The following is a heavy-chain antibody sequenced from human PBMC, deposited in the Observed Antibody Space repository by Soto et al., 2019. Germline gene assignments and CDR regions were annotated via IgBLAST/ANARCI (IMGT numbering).Heavy chain of an antibody. CDR1: GFIFTSYS. D-gene: IGHD1-26*01. CDR3: ARDLSYAFDY. V-gene: IGHV3-48*02. Sequence: EVQLVESGGGLVQPGGSLRLSCAASGFIFTSYSMNWVRQAPGKGLEWLSYIRIDSNHIGYADSVRGRFTISSDIAKNSLYLQMNSLRDEDTAVYYCARDLSYAFDYWGQGTLVIVSS. J-gene: IGHJ4*02. CDR2: IRIDSNHI.